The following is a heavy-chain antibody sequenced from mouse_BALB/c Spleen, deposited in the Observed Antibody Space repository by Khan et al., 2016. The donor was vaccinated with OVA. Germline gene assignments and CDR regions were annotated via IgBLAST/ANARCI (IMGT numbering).Heavy chain of an antibody. CDR2: IDPSDSNT. CDR3: ARGGYGTSFAF. J-gene: IGHJ3*01. D-gene: IGHD2-10*02. V-gene: IGHV1-61*01. Sequence: QVQLQQPGAELVRPGTSVKLSCKASGYTFTSYWMNWVKQRPGQGLEWIGMIDPSDSNTHYNQMFKDKATLTVDKSSSTAYMHLTRLTSEDSAVYYWARGGYGTSFAFWGQGTLVTVSA. CDR1: GYTFTSYW.